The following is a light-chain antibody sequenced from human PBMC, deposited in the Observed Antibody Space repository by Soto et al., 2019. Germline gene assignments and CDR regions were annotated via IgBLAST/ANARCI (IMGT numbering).Light chain of an antibody. CDR1: QSVSSSY. CDR2: GVS. V-gene: IGKV3-20*01. CDR3: QQYGSSPNA. J-gene: IGKJ5*01. Sequence: EIVLTQSPGTLSLSPGERATLSCRASQSVSSSYLAWYQQKPGQAPRLLIYGVSSRATGIPDRFSGSGSGTDFTLTISRLEPEDFAVYYCQQYGSSPNAFDQGTRLEIK.